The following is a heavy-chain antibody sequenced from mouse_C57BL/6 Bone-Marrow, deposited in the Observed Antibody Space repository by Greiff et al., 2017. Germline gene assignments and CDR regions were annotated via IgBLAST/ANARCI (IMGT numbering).Heavy chain of an antibody. Sequence: VTLQQSGAELARPGASVKLSCKASGYTFTSYGISWVKQRPGQGLEWIGEIYPRSGNTYYNEKFKGKATLTADKSSSTAYMELRSLTSEDSAVXFCARSGSYSNYFAWFAYWGQGTLVTVSA. CDR1: GYTFTSYG. CDR3: ARSGSYSNYFAWFAY. J-gene: IGHJ3*01. CDR2: IYPRSGNT. D-gene: IGHD2-5*01. V-gene: IGHV1-81*01.